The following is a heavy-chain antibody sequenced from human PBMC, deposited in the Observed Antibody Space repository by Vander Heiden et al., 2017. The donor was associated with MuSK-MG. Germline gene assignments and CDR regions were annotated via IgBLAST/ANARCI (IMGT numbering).Heavy chain of an antibody. Sequence: EVQLVESGGGLVQPGGSLRLSCAASGFAFNTYWMSWVRQAPGKGLEWVANIKADGSEKHYVDSVKGRFTISRDNAKNSLSLEMNSLRAEDTAVYHCARDGRVVVTASYWGQGTLVTVS. J-gene: IGHJ4*02. D-gene: IGHD2-21*02. CDR1: GFAFNTYW. V-gene: IGHV3-7*03. CDR3: ARDGRVVVTASY. CDR2: IKADGSEK.